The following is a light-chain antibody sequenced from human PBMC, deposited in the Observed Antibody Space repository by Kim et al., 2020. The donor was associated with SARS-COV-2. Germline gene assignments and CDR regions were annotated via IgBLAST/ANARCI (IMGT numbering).Light chain of an antibody. Sequence: GQNIMLSCSGLTSNIGSNEVNWYQQLPGTAPQLLIFSDDQRPSGVPDRFSASKSVTSASLAITGLQSDDEADYFCAVWDDTLSGVAFGGGTQLTVL. CDR1: TSNIGSNE. CDR3: AVWDDTLSGVA. CDR2: SDD. V-gene: IGLV1-44*01. J-gene: IGLJ2*01.